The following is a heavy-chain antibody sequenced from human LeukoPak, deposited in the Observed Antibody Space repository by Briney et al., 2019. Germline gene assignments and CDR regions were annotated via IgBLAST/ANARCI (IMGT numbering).Heavy chain of an antibody. J-gene: IGHJ4*02. V-gene: IGHV3-15*05. D-gene: IGHD1-14*01. CDR1: GFTFSNAW. CDR2: IKSKTDGGTT. CDR3: TKVNHIQFWFPPSY. Sequence: PGGSLRLSCAASGFTFSNAWMSWVRQAPGKGLEWVGRIKSKTDGGTTDYAAPVKGRFTISRDNAKNSLYLQMNSLRVEDTALYYCTKVNHIQFWFPPSYFGQGTLVTVSS.